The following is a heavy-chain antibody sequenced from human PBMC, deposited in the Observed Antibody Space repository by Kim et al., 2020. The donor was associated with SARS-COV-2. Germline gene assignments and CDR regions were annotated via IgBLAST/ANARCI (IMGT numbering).Heavy chain of an antibody. J-gene: IGHJ6*02. D-gene: IGHD4-17*01. V-gene: IGHV1-46*01. CDR1: GYTFTTYY. CDR2: IDPSGGST. CDR3: ARRGLRYYGMDV. Sequence: ASVKVSCKASGYTFTTYYIHWVRQAPGQGLEWMGIIDPSGGSTTYAQNFQGRVTMTRDTSTSTVYMEVSGLRSDDTAVYYCARRGLRYYGMDVWGQGTTV.